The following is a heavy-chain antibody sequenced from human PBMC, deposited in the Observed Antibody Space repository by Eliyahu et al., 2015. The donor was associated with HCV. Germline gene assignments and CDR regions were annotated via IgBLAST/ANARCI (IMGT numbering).Heavy chain of an antibody. Sequence: QVELLESGGGAVQPGKSLRXSCXAXGFPFSSYGMHWVRQAPGKGLEGVAVIWNDGSKTFYGDSMKGRFTISRDNFKNILYLQMNNLRGDDTALYFCARDRGSYGAFDYWGQGSLVTVSS. D-gene: IGHD3-16*01. CDR1: GFPFSSYG. CDR3: ARDRGSYGAFDY. J-gene: IGHJ4*02. CDR2: IWNDGSKT. V-gene: IGHV3-33*08.